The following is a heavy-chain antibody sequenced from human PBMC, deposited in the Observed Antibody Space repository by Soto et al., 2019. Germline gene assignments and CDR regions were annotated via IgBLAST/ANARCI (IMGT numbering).Heavy chain of an antibody. J-gene: IGHJ4*02. V-gene: IGHV3-23*01. CDR2: ISGNGDSA. CDR1: GFTFRDYA. Sequence: VQLLESGGGLVQPGGSLRLSCAASGFTFRDYAMNWVRLSPGKGLEWVSDISGNGDSARYADSVKGRFTIPRDNSKNTLYLQMNSLRVDDTAVYYCGKERRGSGWSVCNFWGQGTLVTVSS. D-gene: IGHD6-19*01. CDR3: GKERRGSGWSVCNF.